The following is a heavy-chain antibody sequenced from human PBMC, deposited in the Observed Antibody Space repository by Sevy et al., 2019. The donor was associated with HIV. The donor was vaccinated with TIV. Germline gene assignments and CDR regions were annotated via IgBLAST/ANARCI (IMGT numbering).Heavy chain of an antibody. V-gene: IGHV3-30-3*01. CDR2: VSYDGSSQ. CDR1: GFTFRSYA. J-gene: IGHJ6*02. Sequence: GGSLRLSCVASGFTFRSYAMHWVRQAPGKGLEWVAVVSYDGSSQYYADSVKGRFTISRDSSKNTLYLQMNSLRVEDTAVFYCARKWTGISMIIEGTQLDVWGQGTTVTVSS. CDR3: ARKWTGISMIIEGTQLDV. D-gene: IGHD3-22*01.